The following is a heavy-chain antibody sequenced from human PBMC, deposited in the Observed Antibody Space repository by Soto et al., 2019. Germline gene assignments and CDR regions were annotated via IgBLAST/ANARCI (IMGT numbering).Heavy chain of an antibody. V-gene: IGHV1-69*01. CDR2: IIPKFGTT. CDR3: ARAASNSTGWYIWFDP. J-gene: IGHJ5*02. D-gene: IGHD6-19*01. Sequence: QVQLVQSGAEVKKPGSSVKVSCKVSGGTFSTYPINWVRQAPGQGLEFMGGIIPKFGTTNYAQKFRGTVTITADESTSTAYMELNNLKSEDTAVYYCARAASNSTGWYIWFDPWGPGTLVTVSS. CDR1: GGTFSTYP.